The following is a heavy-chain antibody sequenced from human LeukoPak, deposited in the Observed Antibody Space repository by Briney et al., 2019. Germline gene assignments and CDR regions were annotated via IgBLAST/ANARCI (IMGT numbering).Heavy chain of an antibody. Sequence: SETLSRTCTVSGGSISSYYWSWIRQPPGKGLEWIGYIYYSGSTNYNPSLKSRVTISVDTSKNQFSLKLSSETAADTAVYYCARDVGYSYDFDYYYMDVWGKGTTVTVSS. CDR3: ARDVGYSYDFDYYYMDV. CDR1: GGSISSYY. CDR2: IYYSGST. V-gene: IGHV4-59*01. J-gene: IGHJ6*03. D-gene: IGHD5-18*01.